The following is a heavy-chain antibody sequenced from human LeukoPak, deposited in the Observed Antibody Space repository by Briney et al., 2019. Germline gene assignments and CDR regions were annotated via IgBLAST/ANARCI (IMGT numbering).Heavy chain of an antibody. CDR3: ARDVSGYYPYFDY. V-gene: IGHV4-59*01. D-gene: IGHD3-22*01. CDR2: IYHSGSA. CDR1: GGSISSYY. Sequence: SETLSLTCTVSGGSISSYYWSWIRQPLGKALEWIGYIYHSGSANYNPSLKSRVTMSIDTSKNQFSLKLSSVTAADTAVYYCARDVSGYYPYFDYWGQGTLVTVSS. J-gene: IGHJ4*02.